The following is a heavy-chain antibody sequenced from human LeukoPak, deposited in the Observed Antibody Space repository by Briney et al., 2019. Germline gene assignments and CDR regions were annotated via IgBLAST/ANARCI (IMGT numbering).Heavy chain of an antibody. Sequence: GGSLRLSCAASGFTFSSSGMHWVRQAPGKGLEWVAVIGDTGRARYYADSVKGRFTTSRDNSQNTLYLEMNSLRYDDTALYYCAREAAWGNWYFDLWGRGTLVTVSS. V-gene: IGHV3-30*02. CDR2: IGDTGRAR. CDR1: GFTFSSSG. J-gene: IGHJ2*01. CDR3: AREAAWGNWYFDL. D-gene: IGHD3-16*01.